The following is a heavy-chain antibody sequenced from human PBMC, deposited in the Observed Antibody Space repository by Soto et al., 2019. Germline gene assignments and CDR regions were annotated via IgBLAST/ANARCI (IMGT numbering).Heavy chain of an antibody. J-gene: IGHJ4*02. CDR1: GYSFTSYW. V-gene: IGHV5-51*01. CDR2: IYPGDSDT. Sequence: GESLKISCKGSGYSFTSYWIGWVRQMPGKGLEWMGIIYPGDSDTRYSPSFQGQVTISADKSISTAYLQWSSLKASDTAMYYCARLFGGLARHGPHIGYWGQGTLVTVSS. D-gene: IGHD3-10*01. CDR3: ARLFGGLARHGPHIGY.